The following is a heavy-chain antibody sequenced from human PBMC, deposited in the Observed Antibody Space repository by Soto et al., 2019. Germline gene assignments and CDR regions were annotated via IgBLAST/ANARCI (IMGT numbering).Heavy chain of an antibody. V-gene: IGHV1-18*01. D-gene: IGHD2-15*01. J-gene: IGHJ6*02. CDR1: GYIFTTYG. Sequence: QVQLVQSGAEVKKPGASVKVSCKASGYIFTTYGITWVRQAPGQGLEWMGWISVYNGNTNYAQTLQGRVTMTTDTSTSTVYMELRSLRSDDAAVYYCARVGGQSYYGMDVWGQGTTVTVSS. CDR2: ISVYNGNT. CDR3: ARVGGQSYYGMDV.